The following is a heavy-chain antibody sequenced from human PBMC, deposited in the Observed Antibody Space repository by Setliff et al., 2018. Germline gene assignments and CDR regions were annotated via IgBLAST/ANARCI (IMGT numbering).Heavy chain of an antibody. V-gene: IGHV4-61*02. Sequence: SETLSLTCTVSGGSISSGTFYWTWLRQPAGKGLEWIGRIYTSGSTNYNPSLKSRVAISVDTSKNQFSLRLSSVTAADTAVYYCAKEGYYDHFGYYHYYFDFWGQGTLVTVSS. CDR3: AKEGYYDHFGYYHYYFDF. CDR1: GGSISSGTFY. D-gene: IGHD3-22*01. CDR2: IYTSGST. J-gene: IGHJ4*02.